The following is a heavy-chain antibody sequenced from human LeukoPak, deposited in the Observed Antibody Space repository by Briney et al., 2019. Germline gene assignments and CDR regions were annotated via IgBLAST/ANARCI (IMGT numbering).Heavy chain of an antibody. CDR2: IKRNTDGGTT. CDR3: TPGLGDY. V-gene: IGHV3-15*01. J-gene: IGHJ4*02. Sequence: GGSLRLSCAASGFTFRNTWMSWVRQAPGKGLEWVGRIKRNTDGGTTDYAAPVKGRFTISRDDSENMLYLQVNSLQTEDTAVYYCTPGLGDYWGQGTLVTVSS. CDR1: GFTFRNTW. D-gene: IGHD5/OR15-5a*01.